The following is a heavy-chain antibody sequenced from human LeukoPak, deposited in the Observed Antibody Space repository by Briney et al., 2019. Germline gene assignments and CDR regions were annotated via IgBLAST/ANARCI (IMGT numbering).Heavy chain of an antibody. CDR2: ISYDGSNK. D-gene: IGHD6-13*01. Sequence: PGGSLRLSCAASGFTFSSYAMHWVRQAPGKGLEWVAVISYDGSNKYYADSVKGRFTISRDNSKNTLYLQMNSLRAEDTAVYYCARDYSSSWYRYYYGMDVWGKGTTVTVSS. J-gene: IGHJ6*04. CDR1: GFTFSSYA. V-gene: IGHV3-30*04. CDR3: ARDYSSSWYRYYYGMDV.